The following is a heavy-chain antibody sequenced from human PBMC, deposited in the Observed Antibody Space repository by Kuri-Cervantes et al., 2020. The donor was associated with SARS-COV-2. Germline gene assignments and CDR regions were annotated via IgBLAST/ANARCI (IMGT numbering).Heavy chain of an antibody. J-gene: IGHJ4*02. D-gene: IGHD7-27*01. CDR1: GFTFGDYA. CDR2: ISGDGGST. V-gene: IGHV3-43*02. CDR3: AKIVTGDLFDY. Sequence: GGSLRLSCTASGFTFGDYAMSWVRQAPGKGLEWVSLISGDGGSTYYADSVKGRFTISRDNSKNSLYLQMNSLRTEDTAVYYCAKIVTGDLFDYWGQGTLVTVSS.